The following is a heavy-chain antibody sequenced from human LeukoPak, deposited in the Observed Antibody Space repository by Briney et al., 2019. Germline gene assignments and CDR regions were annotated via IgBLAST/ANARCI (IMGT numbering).Heavy chain of an antibody. J-gene: IGHJ4*02. CDR2: IYHSGST. CDR3: ARAGYGSGSYGSYFDY. Sequence: SETLSLTCAVSGHFISSGYYWGWIWQPPGKGLEWIGGIYHSGSTYYNPSLKSRVTISLDTSKNQFSLKLSSVTAADTAVYYCARAGYGSGSYGSYFDYWGQGTLVTVSS. CDR1: GHFISSGYY. D-gene: IGHD3-10*01. V-gene: IGHV4-38-2*01.